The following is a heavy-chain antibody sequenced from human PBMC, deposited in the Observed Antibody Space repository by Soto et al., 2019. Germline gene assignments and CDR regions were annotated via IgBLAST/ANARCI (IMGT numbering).Heavy chain of an antibody. CDR1: KFTISSYI. CDR2: ISGSGDRT. V-gene: IGHV3-23*01. J-gene: IGHJ4*02. Sequence: EVLLLESGGGLVQPGGSLRLSCAASKFTISSYIMYWVCQAPGKVLEWVSGISGSGDRTYYSDSVVARFTISRDNSKNTLYLQMNSLRAEDEAVDSCAKLHYFDDWGQGTLVTVSS. CDR3: AKLHYFDD.